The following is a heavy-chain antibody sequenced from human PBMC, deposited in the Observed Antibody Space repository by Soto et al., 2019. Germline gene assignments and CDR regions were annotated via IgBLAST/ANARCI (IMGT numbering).Heavy chain of an antibody. D-gene: IGHD3-22*01. V-gene: IGHV3-49*05. CDR2: IRSKAYGGTI. CDR1: GCSFVGNA. J-gene: IGHJ6*02. CDR3: TRAGIDRSGTTHYYYGMDV. Sequence: KPAGSLRLTFTEAGCSFVGNAISWIRKAPGKGLEWVGFIRSKAYGGTIDYAASVKGRLTFSRDDSRSVAYLQMNGLKTEDTAVYYCTRAGIDRSGTTHYYYGMDVWGQGTTVTVSS.